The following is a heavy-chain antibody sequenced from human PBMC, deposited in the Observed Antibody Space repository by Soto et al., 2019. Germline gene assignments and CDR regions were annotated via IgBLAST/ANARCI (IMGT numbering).Heavy chain of an antibody. CDR3: ARDVGPPYYDFWSGYYYYYYGMDV. CDR2: INAGNGNT. V-gene: IGHV1-3*01. J-gene: IGHJ6*02. Sequence: ASVKVSCKASGYTFTSYAMHWVRQAPGQRLEWMGWINAGNGNTKYSQKFQGRVTITRDTSASTAYKELSSLRSEDTAVYYCARDVGPPYYDFWSGYYYYYYGMDVWGQGTTVTVSS. D-gene: IGHD3-3*01. CDR1: GYTFTSYA.